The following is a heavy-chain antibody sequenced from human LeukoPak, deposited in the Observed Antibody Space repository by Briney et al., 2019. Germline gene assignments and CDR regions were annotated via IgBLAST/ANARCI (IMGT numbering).Heavy chain of an antibody. D-gene: IGHD5-18*01. CDR3: ARARYNYGFDDY. Sequence: ASVKVSCKVSGYTLTELSMHWVRQAPGKGLEWMGGFDPEDGETIYAQKFQGWVTMTRDTSISTAYMELLSLRSDATAVYYCARARYNYGFDDYWGQGTLVTVSS. V-gene: IGHV1-24*01. CDR1: GYTLTELS. CDR2: FDPEDGET. J-gene: IGHJ4*02.